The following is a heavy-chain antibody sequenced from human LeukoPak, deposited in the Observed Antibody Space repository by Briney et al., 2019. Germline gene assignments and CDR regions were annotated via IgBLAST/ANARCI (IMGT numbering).Heavy chain of an antibody. Sequence: GGSLRLSCAASGFTFSSYWMHWVRQAPGKGLVWVSRINTDGSSTNYADSVKGRFTVSRDNAKNTLYLQMHSLRVEDTAMYYCARGLRDRYGMDVWGQGTTVTVSS. J-gene: IGHJ6*02. CDR1: GFTFSSYW. V-gene: IGHV3-74*01. CDR3: ARGLRDRYGMDV. CDR2: INTDGSST.